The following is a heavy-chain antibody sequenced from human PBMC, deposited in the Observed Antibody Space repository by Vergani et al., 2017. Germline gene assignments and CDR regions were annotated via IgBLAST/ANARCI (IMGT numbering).Heavy chain of an antibody. CDR1: GYTFTSYA. V-gene: IGHV7-4-1*02. D-gene: IGHD2-15*01. J-gene: IGHJ3*02. CDR2: INTNTGNP. Sequence: QVQLVQSGSELKKPGASVKVSCKASGYTFTSYAMNWVRQAPAQGLEWMGWINTNTGNPTYAQGFTGRFVFSLDTSVSTAYLQISSLKAEDTAVYYWARDIVVVVVAEAAFDIWGQGTMVTVSS. CDR3: ARDIVVVVVAEAAFDI.